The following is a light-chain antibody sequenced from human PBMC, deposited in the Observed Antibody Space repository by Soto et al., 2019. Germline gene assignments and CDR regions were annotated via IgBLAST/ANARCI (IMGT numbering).Light chain of an antibody. CDR2: KAS. Sequence: DIQMTQSPSTLSAYVGDRVTITCRACQSISSWLAWYQQKPGKAPKLLIYKASNLETGVPSRFSGSGSGTEFTLTISSLQPDDFATYYCQQYNRYSAFGGGTKVEIK. J-gene: IGKJ4*01. V-gene: IGKV1-5*03. CDR3: QQYNRYSA. CDR1: QSISSW.